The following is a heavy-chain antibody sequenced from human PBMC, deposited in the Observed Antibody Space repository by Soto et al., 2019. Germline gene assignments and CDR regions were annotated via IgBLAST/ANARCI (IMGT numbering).Heavy chain of an antibody. V-gene: IGHV3-23*01. D-gene: IGHD3-10*01. CDR3: ANPPPPYFAPLNWFDP. J-gene: IGHJ5*02. CDR2: ISGSGGST. Sequence: GGSLRLSCAASGFTFSSYAMSWVRQAPGKGLEWVSAISGSGGSTYYADSVKGRFTISRDNSKNTLYLQMNSLRAEDTAVYYCANPPPPYFAPLNWFDPWGQGTLVTVSS. CDR1: GFTFSSYA.